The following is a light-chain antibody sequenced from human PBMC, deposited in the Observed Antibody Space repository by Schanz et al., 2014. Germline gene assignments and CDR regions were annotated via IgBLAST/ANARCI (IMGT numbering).Light chain of an antibody. CDR3: SSYAGSRNLV. Sequence: QSVLTQPASVSGSPGQSITISCTGTSSDVGGYNFVSWYQQHPGKAPKVMIYEVNKRPSGVPDRFSGSKSGDTASLTVSGLQAEDDADYYCSSYAGSRNLVFGGGTKLTVL. CDR1: SSDVGGYNF. CDR2: EVN. V-gene: IGLV2-8*01. J-gene: IGLJ2*01.